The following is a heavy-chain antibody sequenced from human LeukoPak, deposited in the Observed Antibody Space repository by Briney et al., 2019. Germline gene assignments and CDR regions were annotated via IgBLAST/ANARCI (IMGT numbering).Heavy chain of an antibody. CDR1: GFTFSSYS. Sequence: PGGSLRLSCAASGFTFSSYSMNWVRQAPGKGLEWVSYISSSSSSIYYVDSVKGRFTISRDNAKNSLYLQMNSLRAEDTAVYYCARDTAYLPHDYWGQGTLVTVSS. D-gene: IGHD2-2*02. J-gene: IGHJ4*02. V-gene: IGHV3-48*04. CDR2: ISSSSSSI. CDR3: ARDTAYLPHDY.